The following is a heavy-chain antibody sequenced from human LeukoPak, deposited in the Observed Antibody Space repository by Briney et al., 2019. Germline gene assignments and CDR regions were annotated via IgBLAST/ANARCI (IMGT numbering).Heavy chain of an antibody. J-gene: IGHJ4*02. Sequence: SETLSLTCTVSGGSISSSSYYWGWIRQPPGKGLEWIGSIYYSGSTYYNPSLKSRVTISVDTSKNQFSLKLSSVTAADTAVYYCARGRGGRYFDYWGQGTLVTVSS. CDR3: ARGRGGRYFDY. CDR1: GGSISSSSYY. D-gene: IGHD3-16*01. V-gene: IGHV4-39*01. CDR2: IYYSGST.